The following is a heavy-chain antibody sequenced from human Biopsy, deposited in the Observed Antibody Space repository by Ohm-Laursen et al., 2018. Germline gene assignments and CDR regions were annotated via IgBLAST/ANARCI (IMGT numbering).Heavy chain of an antibody. CDR1: GGSISSSTTYY. CDR2: IYNTETT. CDR3: ARHPTGFWFDP. J-gene: IGHJ5*02. V-gene: IGHV4-39*01. Sequence: GTLSLTCSVSGGSISSSTTYYWAWLRQPPGKGLEWIGSIYNTETTFYNPSLKSRVTISVDTSTNQFSLKVSSVTAADTALYFCARHPTGFWFDPWGHGTLVTVSS.